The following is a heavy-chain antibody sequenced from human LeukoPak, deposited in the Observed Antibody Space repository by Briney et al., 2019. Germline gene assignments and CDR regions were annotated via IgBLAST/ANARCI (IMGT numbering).Heavy chain of an antibody. Sequence: MPSETLFLTCAVYGGSFSGYYWSWIRQPPGKGLEWIGEINHSGSTNYNPSLKSRVTISVDTSKNQFSLKLSSVTAADTAVYYCARGIRSYYDSSGIYYFDYWGQGTLVTVSS. CDR2: INHSGST. J-gene: IGHJ4*02. CDR3: ARGIRSYYDSSGIYYFDY. V-gene: IGHV4-34*01. D-gene: IGHD3-22*01. CDR1: GGSFSGYY.